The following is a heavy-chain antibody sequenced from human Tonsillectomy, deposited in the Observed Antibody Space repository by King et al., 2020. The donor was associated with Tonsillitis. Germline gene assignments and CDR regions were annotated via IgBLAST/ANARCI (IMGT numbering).Heavy chain of an antibody. D-gene: IGHD1-14*01. CDR3: ARHGRLVTPTTTETNFYFDL. J-gene: IGHJ2*01. CDR2: IYADDSDT. CDR1: GYTFSYYW. Sequence: VQLVESGAEVKKPGESLKISCKGSGYTFSYYWIGWVRQMPGKGLEWMGIIYADDSDTRYSPSFQGQVTISVDKSISTAYLQVSSLEASDTAMYYCARHGRLVTPTTTETNFYFDLWGRGTLVSVSS. V-gene: IGHV5-51*01.